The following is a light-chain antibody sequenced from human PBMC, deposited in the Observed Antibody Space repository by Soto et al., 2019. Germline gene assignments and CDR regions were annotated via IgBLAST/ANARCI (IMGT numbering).Light chain of an antibody. CDR2: DVT. CDR1: SSDVGAYDF. Sequence: QSALTQPASVSGSPGQSITISCTGTSSDVGAYDFVSWYQHSPGKAPKLVTFDVTHRPPGISDRFSGSKSANTASLTISGLQAADEAFYCCSSYTTRSTLVFGGGTKLTVL. CDR3: SSYTTRSTLV. V-gene: IGLV2-14*01. J-gene: IGLJ2*01.